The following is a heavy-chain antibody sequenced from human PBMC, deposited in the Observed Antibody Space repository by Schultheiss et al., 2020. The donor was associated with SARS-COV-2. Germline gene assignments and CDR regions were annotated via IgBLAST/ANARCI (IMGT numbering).Heavy chain of an antibody. J-gene: IGHJ4*02. CDR3: ARSGFGGFS. Sequence: GESLKISCAASGFTFSSYSMNWVRQAPGKGLEWVAVISYDGSNKYYADSVKGRFTISRDNAKNSLYLQMNSLRAEDTALYYCARSGFGGFSWGQGTLVTVSS. CDR2: ISYDGSNK. V-gene: IGHV3-30*05. D-gene: IGHD3-10*01. CDR1: GFTFSSYS.